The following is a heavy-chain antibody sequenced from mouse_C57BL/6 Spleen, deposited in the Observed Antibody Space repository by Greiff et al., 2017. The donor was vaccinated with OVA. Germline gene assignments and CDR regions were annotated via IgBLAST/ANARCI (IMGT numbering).Heavy chain of an antibody. J-gene: IGHJ1*03. Sequence: EVKLQESGEGLVKPGGSLKLSCAASGFTFSSYAMSWVRQTPEKRLEWVAYISSGGDYIYYADTVKGRFTISRDNARNTLYLQMSSLKSEDTAMYYCTRDWNYYGSSYWYFDVWGTGTTVTVSS. D-gene: IGHD1-1*01. CDR2: ISSGGDYI. CDR1: GFTFSSYA. V-gene: IGHV5-9-1*02. CDR3: TRDWNYYGSSYWYFDV.